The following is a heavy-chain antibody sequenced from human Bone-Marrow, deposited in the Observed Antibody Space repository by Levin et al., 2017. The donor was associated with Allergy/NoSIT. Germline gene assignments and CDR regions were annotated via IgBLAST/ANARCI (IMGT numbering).Heavy chain of an antibody. Sequence: SVKVSCKASGGTFSSYAISWVRQAPGQGLEWMGGIIPIFGTANYAQKFQGRVTITADESTSTAYMELSSLRSEDTAVYYCARDLRYNWNLGWFDPWGQGTLVTVSS. CDR1: GGTFSSYA. CDR2: IIPIFGTA. CDR3: ARDLRYNWNLGWFDP. D-gene: IGHD1-7*01. V-gene: IGHV1-69*13. J-gene: IGHJ5*02.